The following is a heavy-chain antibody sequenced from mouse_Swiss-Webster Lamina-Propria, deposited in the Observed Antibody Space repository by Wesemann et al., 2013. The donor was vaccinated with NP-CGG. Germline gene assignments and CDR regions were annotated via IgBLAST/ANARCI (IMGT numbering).Heavy chain of an antibody. Sequence: EVMLVESGGGLVKPGGSLKLSCAASGFTFSSYAMSWVRQTPEKRLEWVATISSGGSYTYYPDSVKGRFTIPRDNAKNTLYLQMSSLRSEDTAMYYCARLDYWGQGTTLTVSS. V-gene: IGHV5-9-1*01. CDR3: ARLDY. J-gene: IGHJ2*01. CDR2: ISSGGSYT. CDR1: GFTFSSYA.